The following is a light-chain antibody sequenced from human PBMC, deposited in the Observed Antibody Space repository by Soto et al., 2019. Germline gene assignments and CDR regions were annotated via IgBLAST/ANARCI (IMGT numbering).Light chain of an antibody. CDR3: KSYAGSNTYV. CDR1: KNDSGVYDF. J-gene: IGLJ1*01. Sequence: QSVLAQPPSASGSPGQSVTISCTGTKNDSGVYDFVSWYQHHPGKAPRLIIYEVVQRPSGVPDRFSGSKSGNTASLPVSGLQAADEADYFCKSYAGSNTYVFGSGTKLTVL. V-gene: IGLV2-8*01. CDR2: EVV.